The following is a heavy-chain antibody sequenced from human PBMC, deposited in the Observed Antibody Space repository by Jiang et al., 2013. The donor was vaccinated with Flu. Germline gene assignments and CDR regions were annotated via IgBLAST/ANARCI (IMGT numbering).Heavy chain of an antibody. Sequence: FSSYAISWVRQAPGQGLEWMGGIIPIFGTANYAQKFQGRVTITADESTSTAYMELSSLRSEDTAVYYCARKGTGTRKMYYYYMDVWGKGTTVTVSS. V-gene: IGHV1-69*01. J-gene: IGHJ6*03. D-gene: IGHD1-1*01. CDR3: ARKGTGTRKMYYYYMDV. CDR2: IIPIFGTA. CDR1: FSSYA.